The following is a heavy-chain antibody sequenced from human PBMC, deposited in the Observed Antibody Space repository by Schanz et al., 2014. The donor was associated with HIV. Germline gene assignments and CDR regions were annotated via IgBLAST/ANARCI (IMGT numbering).Heavy chain of an antibody. J-gene: IGHJ6*02. Sequence: EVQLMESGGDLVQPGGSLRLSCTASGFSFSSHSMNWVRQAPGKGLEWVSSISSTSSHTYYAASLKGRFTISRDNAKNSLYLQMDSLRAEDTAVYYCARDYEYFEVLTGYYYYYGMDVWGQGTTVTVSS. D-gene: IGHD3-9*01. CDR1: GFSFSSHS. V-gene: IGHV3-21*02. CDR2: ISSTSSHT. CDR3: ARDYEYFEVLTGYYYYYGMDV.